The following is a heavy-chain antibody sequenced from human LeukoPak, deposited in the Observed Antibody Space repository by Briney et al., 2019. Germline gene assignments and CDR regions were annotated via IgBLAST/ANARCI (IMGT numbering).Heavy chain of an antibody. D-gene: IGHD3-3*01. V-gene: IGHV4-59*01. J-gene: IGHJ6*02. CDR1: GGSISSYH. CDR2: IYYTGST. Sequence: KPSETLSLTCTVSGGSISSYHWSWIRQPPGKGLEWVGHIYYTGSTNYNPSLKSRVTISLDTSKNQFSLKLSPVTAADTAVYYCTRSLGVVIHGGMDVWGQGTTVTVSS. CDR3: TRSLGVVIHGGMDV.